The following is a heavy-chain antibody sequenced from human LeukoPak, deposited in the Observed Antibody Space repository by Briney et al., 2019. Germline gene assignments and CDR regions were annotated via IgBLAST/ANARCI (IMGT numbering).Heavy chain of an antibody. CDR3: AKDWGTLDY. CDR1: GFTFSSYG. Sequence: GGSLRLSCAASGFTFSSYGMHWVRQAPGKGLEWVAVISHDDSNKYYADPVKGRFTISRDNSKNTLYLQMNSLRAEDTAVYYCAKDWGTLDYWGQGTLVTVSS. V-gene: IGHV3-30*18. J-gene: IGHJ4*02. D-gene: IGHD7-27*01. CDR2: ISHDDSNK.